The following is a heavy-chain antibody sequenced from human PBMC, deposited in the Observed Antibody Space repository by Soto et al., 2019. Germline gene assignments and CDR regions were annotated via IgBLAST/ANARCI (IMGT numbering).Heavy chain of an antibody. CDR3: ARDLGQAYCSSTSCYPFYYYYGMDV. V-gene: IGHV1-2*02. Sequence: ASVKVSCKASGYTFTGYYMHWVRQAPGQGLGWMGWINPNSGGTNYAQKFQGRVTMTRDTSISTAYMELSRLRSDDTAVYYCARDLGQAYCSSTSCYPFYYYYGMDVWGQGTTVTVSS. CDR2: INPNSGGT. D-gene: IGHD2-2*01. CDR1: GYTFTGYY. J-gene: IGHJ6*02.